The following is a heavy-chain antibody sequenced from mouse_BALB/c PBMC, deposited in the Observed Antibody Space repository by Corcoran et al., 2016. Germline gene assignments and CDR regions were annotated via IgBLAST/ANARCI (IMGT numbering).Heavy chain of an antibody. V-gene: IGHV14-3*02. CDR1: GFNIKDTY. CDR2: IDPAKGNT. J-gene: IGHJ1*02. D-gene: IGHD4-1*01. Sequence: EVQLQQSGAELVKPGASVKLSCTASGFNIKDTYMHWVKQRPEQGLEWIGRIDPAKGNTKYDPKFQGKATITADTSSNTAYLEISSLTSEDNAVEYGARWDGYCDVGGAGTTVTVSS. CDR3: ARWDGYCDV.